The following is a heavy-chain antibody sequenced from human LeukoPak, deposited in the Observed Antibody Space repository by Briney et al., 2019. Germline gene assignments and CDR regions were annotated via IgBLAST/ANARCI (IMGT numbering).Heavy chain of an antibody. CDR1: GFTFDDYG. J-gene: IGHJ4*02. D-gene: IGHD5-18*01. CDR2: ISGDGDST. Sequence: QAGGSLRLSCAASGFTFDDYGMHWVRQVPGKGLEWVSLISGDGDSTYYADSVKGRFTISRDNSKNSLYLQMNSLRNEDTALYYCARGYSYGHYWGQGTLVTVSS. CDR3: ARGYSYGHY. V-gene: IGHV3-43*02.